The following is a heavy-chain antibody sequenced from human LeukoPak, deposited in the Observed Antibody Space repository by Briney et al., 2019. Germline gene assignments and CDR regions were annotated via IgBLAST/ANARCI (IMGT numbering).Heavy chain of an antibody. V-gene: IGHV4-59*01. J-gene: IGHJ4*02. Sequence: SETLSLTCTVSGGSISNYYWNCIRQPPGKGLEWIEYIYYSGITNYNPSLKSRVTISVDRSKNQFSLKLSSVTAADTAVYYCARDTDSWYFDYWGQGTLVTVSS. D-gene: IGHD6-13*01. CDR3: ARDTDSWYFDY. CDR2: IYYSGIT. CDR1: GGSISNYY.